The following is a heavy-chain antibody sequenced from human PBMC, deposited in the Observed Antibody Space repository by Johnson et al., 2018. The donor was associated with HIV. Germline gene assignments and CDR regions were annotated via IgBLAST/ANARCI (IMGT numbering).Heavy chain of an antibody. V-gene: IGHV3-66*02. CDR2: INWNGGST. J-gene: IGHJ3*02. CDR3: VRDDRPDGFDI. D-gene: IGHD3-16*01. Sequence: VLLVESGGGVVQPGGSLRLSCVVSGFTVSSNYMSWVRQAPGKGLEWVSGINWNGGSTGYADSVKGRFTISRDNSKNTLYLQMSSLRAEDTALYYCVRDDRPDGFDIWGQGTMVTVSS. CDR1: GFTVSSNY.